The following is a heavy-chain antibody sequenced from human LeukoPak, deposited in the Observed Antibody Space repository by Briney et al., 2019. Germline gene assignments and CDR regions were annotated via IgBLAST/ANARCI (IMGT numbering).Heavy chain of an antibody. Sequence: GGSLRLSCAASGFAFSSFGMSWVRQAPGKGLEWVSAISSTGGTAYYADSVKGRFTISRDNAKNSLYLQMNSLRAEDTALYYCAKDFHRLGEFDAFDIWGQGTMVTVSS. CDR3: AKDFHRLGEFDAFDI. CDR1: GFAFSSFG. CDR2: ISSTGGTA. J-gene: IGHJ3*02. V-gene: IGHV3-23*01. D-gene: IGHD3-16*01.